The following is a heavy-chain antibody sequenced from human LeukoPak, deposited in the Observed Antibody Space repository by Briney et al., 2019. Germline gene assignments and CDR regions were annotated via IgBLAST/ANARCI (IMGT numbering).Heavy chain of an antibody. Sequence: ASVKVSCKASGYTFTGYYMHWVRQAPGQGLEWMGWINPNSGGTKYAQNFQGRVTMTRDTSISTAYMEVTRLRSDDTAVYYCARVHYHGSGDQVYYYGMDVWGQGTTVTVS. V-gene: IGHV1-2*02. D-gene: IGHD3-10*01. CDR2: INPNSGGT. CDR3: ARVHYHGSGDQVYYYGMDV. J-gene: IGHJ6*02. CDR1: GYTFTGYY.